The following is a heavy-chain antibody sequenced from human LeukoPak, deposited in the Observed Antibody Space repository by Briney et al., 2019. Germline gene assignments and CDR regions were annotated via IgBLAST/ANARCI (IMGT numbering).Heavy chain of an antibody. J-gene: IGHJ6*02. CDR2: IIPILGIA. D-gene: IGHD6-13*01. Sequence: ASVKVSCKASGGTFSSYAISWVRQAPGQGLEWMGRIIPILGIANYAQKFQGRVTITADKSTSTAYMELSSLRSEVTAVYYCATLTLIAADTIYYYGMDVWGQGTTVTVSS. CDR3: ATLTLIAADTIYYYGMDV. V-gene: IGHV1-69*04. CDR1: GGTFSSYA.